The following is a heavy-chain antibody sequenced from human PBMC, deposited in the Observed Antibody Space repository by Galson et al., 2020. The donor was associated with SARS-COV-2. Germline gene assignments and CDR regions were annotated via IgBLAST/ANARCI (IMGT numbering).Heavy chain of an antibody. CDR3: ARGDGSGSYCDY. V-gene: IGHV1-69*13. CDR2: ILPIFGTA. CDR1: GGTFSSYA. D-gene: IGHD3-10*01. J-gene: IGHJ4*02. Sequence: SVKVSCKASGGTFSSYAISWVRQAPGQGLEWMGGILPIFGTANYAQKFQGRVTITADESTSTAYMELSSLRSEDTAVYYCARGDGSGSYCDYWGQGTLVTVSS.